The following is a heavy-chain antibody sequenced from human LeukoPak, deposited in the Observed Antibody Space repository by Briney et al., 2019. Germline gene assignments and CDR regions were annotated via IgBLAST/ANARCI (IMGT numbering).Heavy chain of an antibody. CDR2: ISGSGGST. Sequence: PGGSLRLSCATFGFTFNIAWMHWVRQAPGKGLEWVSAISGSGGSTYYADSVKGRFSISRDNAKNSLYLQMDNLRVEDTAMYYCARYGIVGATYFDYWGQGTLVTVSS. CDR3: ARYGIVGATYFDY. V-gene: IGHV3-21*01. CDR1: GFTFNIAW. J-gene: IGHJ4*02. D-gene: IGHD1-26*01.